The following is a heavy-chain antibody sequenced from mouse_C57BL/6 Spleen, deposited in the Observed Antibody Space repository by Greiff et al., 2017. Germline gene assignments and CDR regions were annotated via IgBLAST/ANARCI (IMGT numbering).Heavy chain of an antibody. J-gene: IGHJ3*01. V-gene: IGHV1-55*01. CDR3: ARDLISHRGFAY. Sequence: QVQLQQPGAELVKPGASVKMSCKASGYTFTSYWITWVKQRPGQGLEWIGDIYPGSGSTNYNEKFKSKATLTVDTSSSTAYMQLSSLTSEDSAVYYWARDLISHRGFAYWGQGTLVTVSA. CDR1: GYTFTSYW. CDR2: IYPGSGST. D-gene: IGHD2-14*01.